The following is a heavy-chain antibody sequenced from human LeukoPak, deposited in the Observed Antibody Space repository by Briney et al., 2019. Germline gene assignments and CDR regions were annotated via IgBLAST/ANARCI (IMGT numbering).Heavy chain of an antibody. CDR2: IYTSGST. J-gene: IGHJ6*03. Sequence: SETLSLTCTVSGGSISSYYWSWIRQPAGKGLEWIGRIYTSGSTSYNPSLKSRVTMSVDTSKNQFSLKLSSVTAADTAVYYCARASVTMVRGGYYYYMDVWGKGTTVTVSS. V-gene: IGHV4-4*07. CDR1: GGSISSYY. CDR3: ARASVTMVRGGYYYYMDV. D-gene: IGHD3-10*01.